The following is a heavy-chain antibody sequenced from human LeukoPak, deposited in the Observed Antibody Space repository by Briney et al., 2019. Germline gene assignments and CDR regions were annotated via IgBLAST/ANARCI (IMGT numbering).Heavy chain of an antibody. CDR2: VNQDGSGK. D-gene: IGHD2-2*01. J-gene: IGHJ6*03. Sequence: GGSLRLSCAASGFTFSSAWMSWVRQAPGKGLEWVANVNQDGSGKYYVDSVKGRFTISKDNAKNSLYLQMNSLRAEDTAVYYCARVRHRVNKDIVVVPAAKGYYYYYMDVWGKGTTVTVSS. V-gene: IGHV3-7*01. CDR1: GFTFSSAW. CDR3: ARVRHRVNKDIVVVPAAKGYYYYYMDV.